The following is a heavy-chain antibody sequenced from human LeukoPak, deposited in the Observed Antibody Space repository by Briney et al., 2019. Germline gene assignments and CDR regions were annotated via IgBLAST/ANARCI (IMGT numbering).Heavy chain of an antibody. Sequence: PSETLSLTCTISGGSISYHDWSWIRQPPGKGLDWIGYTHTSGSANYIPSLKSRVTISVDTSRNRLSLILSSVTAADTAIYYCARRRRDSSGSWAFDIWGQGTMVTVSS. CDR1: GGSISYHD. D-gene: IGHD3-22*01. J-gene: IGHJ3*02. V-gene: IGHV4-4*08. CDR3: ARRRRDSSGSWAFDI. CDR2: THTSGSA.